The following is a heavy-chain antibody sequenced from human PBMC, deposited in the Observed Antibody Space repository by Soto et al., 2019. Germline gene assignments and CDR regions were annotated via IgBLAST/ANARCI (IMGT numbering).Heavy chain of an antibody. CDR1: GFTFDDYA. CDR3: AKDMASSYYYYGMDV. Sequence: EVQLVESGGGLVQPGRSLRLSCAASGFTFDDYAMHWVRQAPGKGLEWVSGISWNSGSIGYADSVKGRFTISRDNAKNSLYLQMNSLRAEDTALYYCAKDMASSYYYYGMDVW. D-gene: IGHD6-13*01. CDR2: ISWNSGSI. V-gene: IGHV3-9*01. J-gene: IGHJ6*01.